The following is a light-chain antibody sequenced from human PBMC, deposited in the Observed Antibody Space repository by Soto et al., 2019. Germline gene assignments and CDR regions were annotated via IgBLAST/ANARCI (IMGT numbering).Light chain of an antibody. CDR1: QSVPSTY. CDR2: GTS. Sequence: VLSQSPGRLSLSPGERATLSCRASQSVPSTYFAWYQQKSGQPPRLLISGTSNRATGIPDRFSGSGSGRDFTLTISRLEPEDSAVYFCQQFGNSPWTFGQGTKVEI. J-gene: IGKJ1*01. V-gene: IGKV3-20*01. CDR3: QQFGNSPWT.